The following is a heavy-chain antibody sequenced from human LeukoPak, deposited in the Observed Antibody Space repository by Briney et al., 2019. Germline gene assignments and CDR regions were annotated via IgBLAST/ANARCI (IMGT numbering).Heavy chain of an antibody. CDR1: GITLSNYA. D-gene: IGHD6-25*01. J-gene: IGHJ4*02. Sequence: GGSLRLSCAVSGITLSNYAMSWVRQAPGKALEWVSAITSGGGTTYYAGSVKGRFTISRDNSKNTLYLQMNSLRAEDTAVYYCARDPPRAAWVFDYWGQGTLVSVSS. V-gene: IGHV3-23*01. CDR3: ARDPPRAAWVFDY. CDR2: ITSGGGTT.